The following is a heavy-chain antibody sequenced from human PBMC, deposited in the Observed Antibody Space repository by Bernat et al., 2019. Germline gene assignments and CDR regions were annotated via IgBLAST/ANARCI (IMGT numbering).Heavy chain of an antibody. CDR1: GFTFSSYW. V-gene: IGHV3-74*01. CDR2: INSDGSST. Sequence: EVQLVESGGGLVQPGGSLRLSCAASGFTFSSYWMHWVLQAPGKGLVWVSRINSDGSSTSYADSVKGRFTISRDNAKNTLYLQMNSLRAEDTAVYYCAYQLLLSYFDYWGQGTLVTVSS. D-gene: IGHD2-2*01. J-gene: IGHJ4*02. CDR3: AYQLLLSYFDY.